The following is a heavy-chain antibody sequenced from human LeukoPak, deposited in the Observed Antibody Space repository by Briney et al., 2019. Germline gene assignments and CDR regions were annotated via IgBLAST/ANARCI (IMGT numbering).Heavy chain of an antibody. CDR2: ISWNSGSI. J-gene: IGHJ4*02. CDR3: ARDRAESNWTNHTLFDS. D-gene: IGHD1/OR15-1a*01. CDR1: GFTFDDYA. V-gene: IGHV3-9*01. Sequence: QTGGSLRLSCAASGFTFDDYAMHWVRQAPGKGLEWVSGISWNSGSIGYADSVKGRFTISRDNARNTLYLQMNSLRVEDTAIYYCARDRAESNWTNHTLFDSWGQGTPVTVSS.